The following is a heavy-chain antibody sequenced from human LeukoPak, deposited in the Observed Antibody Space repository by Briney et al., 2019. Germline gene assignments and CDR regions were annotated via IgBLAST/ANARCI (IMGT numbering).Heavy chain of an antibody. CDR2: ISWNSGSI. V-gene: IGHV3-9*01. D-gene: IGHD5-12*01. CDR3: AKDLGYSGYEYFDY. CDR1: GFTFDDYA. J-gene: IGHJ4*02. Sequence: GGSLRLPCAASGFTFDDYAMHWVRQAPGKGLEWVSGISWNSGSIGYADSVKGRFTISRDNAKNSLYLQMNSLRAEDTALYYCAKDLGYSGYEYFDYWGQGTLVTVSS.